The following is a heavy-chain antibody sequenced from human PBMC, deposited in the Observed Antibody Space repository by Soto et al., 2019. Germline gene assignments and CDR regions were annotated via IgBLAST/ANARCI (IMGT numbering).Heavy chain of an antibody. D-gene: IGHD2-15*01. J-gene: IGHJ6*03. Sequence: EVQLVESGGGLVQPGGSLRLSCAASGFTFSHYWMYWVRQAPGKGLVWVSRINSDGSVSSYADSVKGRLTISRDNVKNALYLHVNSLRAEDTAVYYCARGDCVGGTCYSLAGSFYYYMDVWGTGTTVTVFS. CDR2: INSDGSVS. V-gene: IGHV3-74*01. CDR3: ARGDCVGGTCYSLAGSFYYYMDV. CDR1: GFTFSHYW.